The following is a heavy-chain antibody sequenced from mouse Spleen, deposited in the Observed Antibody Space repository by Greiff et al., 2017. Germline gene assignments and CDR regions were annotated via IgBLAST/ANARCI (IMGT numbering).Heavy chain of an antibody. V-gene: IGHV5-17*01. CDR1: GFTFSDYG. D-gene: IGHD2-14*01. CDR3: ARDYRFFYAMDY. CDR2: ISSGSSTI. Sequence: EVKLVESGGGLVKPGGSLKLSCAASGFTFSDYGMHWVRQAPEKGLEWVAYISSGSSTIYYADTVKGRFTISRDNAKNTLFLQMTSLRSEDTAMYYCARDYRFFYAMDYWGQGTSVTVSS. J-gene: IGHJ4*01.